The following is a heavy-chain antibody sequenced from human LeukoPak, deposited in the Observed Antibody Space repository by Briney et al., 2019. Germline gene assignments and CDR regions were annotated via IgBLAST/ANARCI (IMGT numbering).Heavy chain of an antibody. Sequence: GGSLRLSCAASGFTFSSYAMSWVRQAPGKGLEWVSPISGSGGSTYYADSVKGRFTISRDNSKNTLYLQMNSLGAEDTAVYYCAKEGATMVGGVIMREPYFDYWGQGTLVTVSS. D-gene: IGHD3-10*01. J-gene: IGHJ4*02. V-gene: IGHV3-23*01. CDR1: GFTFSSYA. CDR2: ISGSGGST. CDR3: AKEGATMVGGVIMREPYFDY.